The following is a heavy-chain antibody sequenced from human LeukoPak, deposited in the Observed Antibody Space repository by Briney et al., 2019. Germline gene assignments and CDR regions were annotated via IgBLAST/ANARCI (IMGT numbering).Heavy chain of an antibody. CDR3: AKDLFYYDKGGFDY. CDR2: ISYDGSNK. Sequence: GGSLRLFCAASGFTFSSYGLHWVRQAPDKGLEWVAFISYDGSNKFYGDSVKGRFTISRDNPKNTLYLQMNSLRTEDTAVYYCAKDLFYYDKGGFDYWGQGTLVTVSS. D-gene: IGHD3-22*01. J-gene: IGHJ4*02. V-gene: IGHV3-30*18. CDR1: GFTFSSYG.